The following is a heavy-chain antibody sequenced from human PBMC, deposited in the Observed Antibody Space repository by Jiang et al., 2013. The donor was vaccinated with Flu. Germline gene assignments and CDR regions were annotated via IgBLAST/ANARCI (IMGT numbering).Heavy chain of an antibody. CDR1: GYSFTSYA. Sequence: SVKVSCKASGYSFTSYAMNWVRQAPGQGLEWMGWINTNTWNPTYAQGFTGRYVFSMDISVSTTFLQISSLKAEDTAVYYCARSTGLSGWYFPFDYWGQGTLVTVSS. V-gene: IGHV7-4-1*02. D-gene: IGHD6-13*01. CDR2: INTNTWNP. J-gene: IGHJ4*02. CDR3: ARSTGLSGWYFPFDY.